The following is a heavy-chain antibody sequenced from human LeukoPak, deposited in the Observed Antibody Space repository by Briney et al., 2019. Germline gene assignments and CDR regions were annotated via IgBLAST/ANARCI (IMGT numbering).Heavy chain of an antibody. CDR2: IYPSGST. J-gene: IGHJ4*02. CDR1: GGSISSSY. CDR3: AREGGPYRPLDY. Sequence: PSETLSLTCTVSGGSISSSYWSWIRQPAGKGLEWIGRIYPSGSTNYNPSFKSRVTMSVDTSKNQFSLKLRSVTAADTAVYYCAREGGPYRPLDYSGQGTLVTVSS. V-gene: IGHV4-4*07.